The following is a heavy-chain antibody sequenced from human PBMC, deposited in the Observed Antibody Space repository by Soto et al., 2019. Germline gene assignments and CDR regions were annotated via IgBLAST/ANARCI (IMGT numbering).Heavy chain of an antibody. Sequence: PGGSLRLSCAASGFTFSSYEMNWVRQAPGKGLEWVPYISSSGSTIYYADSVKGRFTISRDNAKNSLYLQMNSLRAEDTAVYYCARGPGGYGPNYYYYGMDVWGQGTTVTVSS. CDR3: ARGPGGYGPNYYYYGMDV. V-gene: IGHV3-48*03. J-gene: IGHJ6*02. D-gene: IGHD5-12*01. CDR2: ISSSGSTI. CDR1: GFTFSSYE.